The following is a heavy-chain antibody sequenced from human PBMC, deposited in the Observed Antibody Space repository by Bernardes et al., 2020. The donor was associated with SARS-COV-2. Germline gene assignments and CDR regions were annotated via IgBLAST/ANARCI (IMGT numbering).Heavy chain of an antibody. CDR1: GYSFTSHW. Sequence: GESLKISCHDSGYSFTSHWIAWVRQMPGKGLEWMGMIYPDDSATRFSPSFQGRVTITADKSINTAYLQWTSLKASDTAMYYCATHSDSSERGAFDLWGQGTLVTVSS. CDR3: ATHSDSSERGAFDL. CDR2: IYPDDSAT. D-gene: IGHD6-6*01. V-gene: IGHV5-51*01. J-gene: IGHJ3*01.